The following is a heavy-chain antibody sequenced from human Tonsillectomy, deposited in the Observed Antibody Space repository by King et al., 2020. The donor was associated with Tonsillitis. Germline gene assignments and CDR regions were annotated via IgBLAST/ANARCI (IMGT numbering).Heavy chain of an antibody. CDR3: AREGDYYDSSGYYYPFDY. Sequence: QLVQSGAEVKKPGASVKVSCKASGYTFTSYGISWVRQAPGQGLEWMGWISAYNGNTNYAQKLQGRVTMTTDTSTSTAYMELRSLRSDDTAVYYCAREGDYYDSSGYYYPFDYWGQGTLVTVSS. D-gene: IGHD3-22*01. J-gene: IGHJ4*02. CDR2: ISAYNGNT. V-gene: IGHV1-18*04. CDR1: GYTFTSYG.